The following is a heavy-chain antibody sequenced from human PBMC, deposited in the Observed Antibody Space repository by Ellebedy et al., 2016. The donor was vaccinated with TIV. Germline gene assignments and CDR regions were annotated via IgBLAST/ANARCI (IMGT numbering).Heavy chain of an antibody. Sequence: GESLKISCAASGFIFTSYWMNWVRQAPGKGLEWVANIKEDGSEKYYVDSVKGRFTISRDNAKNSVFLQMNILSPEDTAVYYCSREARITLIRGVTGWFDTWGQGTLVSVSS. J-gene: IGHJ5*02. CDR3: SREARITLIRGVTGWFDT. V-gene: IGHV3-7*03. CDR2: IKEDGSEK. D-gene: IGHD3-10*01. CDR1: GFIFTSYW.